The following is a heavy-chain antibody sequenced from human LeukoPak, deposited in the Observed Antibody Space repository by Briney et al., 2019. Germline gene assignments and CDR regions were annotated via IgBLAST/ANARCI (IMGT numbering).Heavy chain of an antibody. V-gene: IGHV4-59*12. Sequence: PSETLSLTCTVSGGSISSYYWSWIRQPPGKGLEWIGYIYYSGSTNYNPSLKSRVTISVDTSKNQFSLKLSSVTAADTAVYYCARGRIAAAGTGFYYYYMDVWGKGTTVTVSS. CDR2: IYYSGST. J-gene: IGHJ6*03. CDR1: GGSISSYY. D-gene: IGHD6-13*01. CDR3: ARGRIAAAGTGFYYYYMDV.